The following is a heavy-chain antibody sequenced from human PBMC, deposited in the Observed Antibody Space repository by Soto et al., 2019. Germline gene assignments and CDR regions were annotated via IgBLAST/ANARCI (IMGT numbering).Heavy chain of an antibody. CDR1: GFTFDDYA. V-gene: IGHV3-9*01. CDR3: AKGAYDSSRSSTDY. CDR2: ISWNSGSI. J-gene: IGHJ4*02. D-gene: IGHD3-22*01. Sequence: EVQLVESGGGLVQPGRSLRLSCAASGFTFDDYAMHWVRQAPGKGLEWVSGISWNSGSIGYADSVKGRFTISRDNAKNSLYLQMNSLRAEDTALYYCAKGAYDSSRSSTDYWGQGTLVTVSS.